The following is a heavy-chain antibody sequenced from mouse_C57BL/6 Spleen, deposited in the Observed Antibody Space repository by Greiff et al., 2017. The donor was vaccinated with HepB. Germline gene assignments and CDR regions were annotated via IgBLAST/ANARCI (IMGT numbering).Heavy chain of an antibody. CDR1: GYTFTDYE. V-gene: IGHV1-15*01. J-gene: IGHJ3*01. Sequence: QVQLQQSGAELVRPGASVTLSCKASGYTFTDYEMHWVKQTPVHGLEWIGAIDPETGGTAYNQKFKGKAILNADKSSSTAYMERRSLTSEDSAVYYCTREDYGSSYEAWFAYWGQGTLVTVSA. CDR2: IDPETGGT. D-gene: IGHD1-1*01. CDR3: TREDYGSSYEAWFAY.